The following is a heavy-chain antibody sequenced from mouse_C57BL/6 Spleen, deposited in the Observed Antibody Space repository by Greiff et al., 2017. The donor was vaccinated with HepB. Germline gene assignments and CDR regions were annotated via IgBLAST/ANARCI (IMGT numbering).Heavy chain of an antibody. Sequence: EVKVVESGGGLVKPGGSLKLSCAASGFTFSSYAMSWVRQTPEKRLEWVATISDGGSYTYYPDNVKGRFTISRDNAKNNLYLQMSHLKSEDTAMYYCAREGDGDVWFAYWGQGTLVTVSA. CDR3: AREGDGDVWFAY. D-gene: IGHD3-3*01. CDR1: GFTFSSYA. V-gene: IGHV5-4*01. J-gene: IGHJ3*01. CDR2: ISDGGSYT.